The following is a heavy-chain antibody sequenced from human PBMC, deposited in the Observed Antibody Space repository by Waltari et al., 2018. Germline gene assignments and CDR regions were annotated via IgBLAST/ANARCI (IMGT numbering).Heavy chain of an antibody. V-gene: IGHV3-7*01. J-gene: IGHJ3*02. CDR2: IKQDGSEK. Sequence: EVQLVEAGGGLVQPGGSLRLSCAASGFTFSSYWLSWVRQAPGKGLEWVANIKQDGSEKYYVDSVKGRFTISRDNAKNSLYLQMNSLRAEDTAVYYCARDYGDYRYAFDIWGQGTMVTVSS. CDR3: ARDYGDYRYAFDI. D-gene: IGHD4-17*01. CDR1: GFTFSSYW.